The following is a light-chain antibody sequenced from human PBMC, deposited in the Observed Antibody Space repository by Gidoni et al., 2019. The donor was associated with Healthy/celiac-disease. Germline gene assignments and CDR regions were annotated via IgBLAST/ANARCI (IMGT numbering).Light chain of an antibody. CDR2: LGS. V-gene: IGKV2-28*01. CDR3: MQALQTPPG. J-gene: IGKJ5*01. CDR1: QSLLHSNGYNY. Sequence: DIVMTQSPLSTPVTPGEPASISCRSSQSLLHSNGYNYLDWYLQKPGQSPQLLIYLGSNRASGVPDRFSGSGSGTDFTLKISRVEAEDVGVYYCMQALQTPPGFGQGTRLEIK.